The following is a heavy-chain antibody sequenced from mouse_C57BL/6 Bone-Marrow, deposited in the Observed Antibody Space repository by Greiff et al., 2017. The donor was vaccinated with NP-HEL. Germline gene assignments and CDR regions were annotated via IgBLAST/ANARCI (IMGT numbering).Heavy chain of an antibody. J-gene: IGHJ3*01. V-gene: IGHV1-69*01. CDR3: ARGYYGFAY. Sequence: QVQLQQSGAELVMPGASVKLSCKASGYTFTSYWMHWVKQRPGQGLEWIGEIDPSDSYTNYNQKFKGKSTLTVDKSSSTAYMQLSSLTSEDSAVYYCARGYYGFAYWGQGTLVTVSA. CDR1: GYTFTSYW. D-gene: IGHD2-3*01. CDR2: IDPSDSYT.